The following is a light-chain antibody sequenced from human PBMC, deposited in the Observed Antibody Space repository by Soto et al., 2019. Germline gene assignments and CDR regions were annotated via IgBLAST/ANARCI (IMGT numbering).Light chain of an antibody. J-gene: IGKJ1*01. CDR1: RFIATY. CDR2: SAS. V-gene: IGKV1-39*01. Sequence: DIQMTQSPSSLSASEGDRVNISCRASRFIATYLNWYHQTPGKPPKLLIYSASSLQTGVPSRFSGRGSGTDFTLTISSLQRDDFGTYFCQQSYNSPRTFGQGTKVEIK. CDR3: QQSYNSPRT.